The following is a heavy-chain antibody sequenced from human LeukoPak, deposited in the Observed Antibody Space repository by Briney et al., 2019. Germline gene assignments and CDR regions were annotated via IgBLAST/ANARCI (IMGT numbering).Heavy chain of an antibody. CDR3: ARARYSSSSNYYYMDV. CDR1: GGSISSSSYY. Sequence: SETLSLTCTVSGGSISSSSYYWGWIRQPPGKGLEWIGSIYYSGSTYYNPSLKSRVTISVDTSKNQFSLKLSSVTAADTAVYYCARARYSSSSNYYYMDVWGKGTTVTVSS. CDR2: IYYSGST. J-gene: IGHJ6*03. V-gene: IGHV4-39*07. D-gene: IGHD6-13*01.